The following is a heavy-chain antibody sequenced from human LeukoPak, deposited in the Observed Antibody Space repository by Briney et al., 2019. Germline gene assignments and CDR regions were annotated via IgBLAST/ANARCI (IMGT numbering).Heavy chain of an antibody. Sequence: GASVKVSCKASGGIFSSHAISWVRQAPGQGLEWMGRIIPRLDIAIYAQMFQGRVTITADKATTTAYMELTSLRSEDTAVYYCARIRTGTTYYYAMGVWGQGTTVTVSS. D-gene: IGHD1-1*01. CDR2: IIPRLDIA. CDR1: GGIFSSHA. V-gene: IGHV1-69*04. J-gene: IGHJ6*02. CDR3: ARIRTGTTYYYAMGV.